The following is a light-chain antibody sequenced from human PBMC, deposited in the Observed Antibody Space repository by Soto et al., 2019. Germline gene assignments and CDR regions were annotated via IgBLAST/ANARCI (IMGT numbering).Light chain of an antibody. V-gene: IGKV3-11*01. CDR1: QSVSSY. CDR3: QQLSNLT. CDR2: DAS. Sequence: EIVLTQSPATLSLSPGERATLSCRASQSVSSYLAWYQQKPGQAPRLLIYDASNRATGIPARFSGSGSGTDFSLSISSVVPEDFAVYCCQQLSNLTFDHGTKVEIQ. J-gene: IGKJ1*01.